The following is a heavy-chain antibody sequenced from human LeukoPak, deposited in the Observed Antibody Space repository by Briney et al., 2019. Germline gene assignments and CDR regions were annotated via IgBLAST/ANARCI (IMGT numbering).Heavy chain of an antibody. CDR3: GDLGSAGTDH. V-gene: IGHV3-72*01. CDR1: GFTFTSYG. J-gene: IGHJ4*02. Sequence: GGSLRLSCAASGFTFTSYGMHWVRQAPGQGLEWVGLVRNKANGYTTVYAASVRGRFTISRDDSKNSIYLQMDSLRTDDTAVYYCGDLGSAGTDHWGQGTLVTVSS. D-gene: IGHD3-10*01. CDR2: VRNKANGYTT.